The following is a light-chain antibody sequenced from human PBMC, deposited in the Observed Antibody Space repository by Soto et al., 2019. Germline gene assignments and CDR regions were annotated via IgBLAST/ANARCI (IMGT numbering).Light chain of an antibody. CDR2: WAS. Sequence: DIVMTQSPDSLAVSLGERATINCKSSQSVLYNSNNKNYLAWYQQKSGQPPKLLIYWASIRESGVPDRFSGSGSGTDFTLTISSLQAEDVAVYFCQQNYSPPRTFGQGTKVEIK. CDR3: QQNYSPPRT. CDR1: QSVLYNSNNKNY. J-gene: IGKJ1*01. V-gene: IGKV4-1*01.